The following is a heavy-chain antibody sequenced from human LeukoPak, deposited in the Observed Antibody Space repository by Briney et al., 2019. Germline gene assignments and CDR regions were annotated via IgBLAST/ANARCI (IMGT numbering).Heavy chain of an antibody. Sequence: SETLSLTCAVYGGSFSGYYWSWIRQPPGKGLEWIGEINHSGSTNYNPSLKSRVTISVDTSKNQFSLKLSSVTAADTAVYYCARGGPYSNYAGRKNKPTSFDYWGQGTLVTVSS. CDR3: ARGGPYSNYAGRKNKPTSFDY. V-gene: IGHV4-34*01. CDR2: INHSGST. D-gene: IGHD4-11*01. CDR1: GGSFSGYY. J-gene: IGHJ4*02.